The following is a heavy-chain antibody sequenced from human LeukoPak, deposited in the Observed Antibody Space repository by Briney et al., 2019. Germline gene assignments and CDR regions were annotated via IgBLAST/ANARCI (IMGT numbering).Heavy chain of an antibody. CDR1: GGSISSHY. D-gene: IGHD4-23*01. V-gene: IGHV4-59*11. CDR3: ARGGGLRWSRFDP. J-gene: IGHJ5*02. Sequence: PSETLSLTCTVSGGSISSHYWSWIRQPPGKGLEWIGYIYYSGSTNYNPSLKSRVTISVDTSKNQFSLKLSSVTAADTAVYYCARGGGLRWSRFDPWGQGTLVTVSS. CDR2: IYYSGST.